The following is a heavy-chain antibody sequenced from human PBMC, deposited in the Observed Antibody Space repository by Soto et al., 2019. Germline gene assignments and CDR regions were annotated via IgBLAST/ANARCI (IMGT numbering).Heavy chain of an antibody. CDR1: GFTFSSYS. CDR2: IWYDGSNK. CDR3: ARVRGGSGYYSGRVDY. Sequence: QVQLVESGGGVVQPGRSLRLSCAASGFTFSSYSMHWVRQAPGKGLEWVAVIWYDGSNKYYADSVKGRFTISRDNSKNTLYLQMNSLRAQDTAVYDCARVRGGSGYYSGRVDYWGQGTLVTVSS. D-gene: IGHD3-22*01. J-gene: IGHJ4*02. V-gene: IGHV3-33*01.